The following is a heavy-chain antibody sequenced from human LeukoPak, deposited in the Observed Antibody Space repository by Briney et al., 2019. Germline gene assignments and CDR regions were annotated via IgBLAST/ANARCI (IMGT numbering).Heavy chain of an antibody. CDR3: ARGRKVGATWLFDY. CDR1: GYTFTSYD. D-gene: IGHD1-26*01. J-gene: IGHJ4*02. CDR2: MNPNSGNT. Sequence: GASVKVSCKASGYTFTSYDINWVRQATGQGLEWMGWMNPNSGNTGYAQKFQGRVTMTRNTSISTAYMELSSLRSEVTAVYYCARGRKVGATWLFDYWGQGTLVTVSS. V-gene: IGHV1-8*01.